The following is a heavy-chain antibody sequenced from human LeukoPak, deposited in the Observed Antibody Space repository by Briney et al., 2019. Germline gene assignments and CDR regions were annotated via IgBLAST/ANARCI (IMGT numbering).Heavy chain of an antibody. J-gene: IGHJ4*02. Sequence: GRSLRLSCAASGFTFSSYGMHWVRQAPGKGLEWGAVISYDGSNKYYADSVKGRFTISRDNSKNTLYLQMNSLRAEDTAVYYCAKASSIAARPKYFDYWGQGTLVTVSS. D-gene: IGHD6-6*01. CDR1: GFTFSSYG. V-gene: IGHV3-30*18. CDR3: AKASSIAARPKYFDY. CDR2: ISYDGSNK.